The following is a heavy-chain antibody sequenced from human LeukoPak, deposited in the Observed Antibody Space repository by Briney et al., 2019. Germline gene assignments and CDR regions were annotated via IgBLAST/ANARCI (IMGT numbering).Heavy chain of an antibody. Sequence: GASVKVSCKASGYTFTSYYMHWVRQAPGQGLEWMGIINPSGGSTSYAQKFQGRVTMTRDTSTSTVYMELSSLRSEDTAVYYCARDPLRRWLQFTRPRRSWFDPRGQGTLVTVSS. J-gene: IGHJ5*02. D-gene: IGHD5-24*01. V-gene: IGHV1-46*01. CDR2: INPSGGST. CDR3: ARDPLRRWLQFTRPRRSWFDP. CDR1: GYTFTSYY.